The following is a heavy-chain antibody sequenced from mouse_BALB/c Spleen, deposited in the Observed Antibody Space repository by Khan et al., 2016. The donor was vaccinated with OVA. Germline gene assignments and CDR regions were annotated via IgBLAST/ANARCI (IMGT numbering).Heavy chain of an antibody. Sequence: LVQSGGSRKLSCAASGFTFSRFGMHWVRQAPEKGLEWVAYISSGSSSIYYADTVKGRFTISRDNPKNTLFLQMTSLRSEDTAMYYCARDSNFDYWGQGTTLTVSS. J-gene: IGHJ2*01. CDR1: GFTFSRFG. CDR2: ISSGSSSI. V-gene: IGHV5-17*02. CDR3: ARDSNFDY.